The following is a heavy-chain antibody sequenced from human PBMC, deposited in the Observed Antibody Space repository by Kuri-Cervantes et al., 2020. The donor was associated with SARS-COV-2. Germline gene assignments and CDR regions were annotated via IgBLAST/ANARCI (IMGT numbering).Heavy chain of an antibody. CDR2: ISSSSSYI. Sequence: GGSLRLSCAASGFTFSSYSMNWVRQAPGKGLEWVSSISSSSSYIYYADSVKGRFTISGDNAKNSLYLQMNSLRAEDTAVYYCARDEEGGCSSTSCFLYGYGMDVWGQGTTVTVSS. J-gene: IGHJ6*02. V-gene: IGHV3-21*01. CDR3: ARDEEGGCSSTSCFLYGYGMDV. CDR1: GFTFSSYS. D-gene: IGHD2-2*01.